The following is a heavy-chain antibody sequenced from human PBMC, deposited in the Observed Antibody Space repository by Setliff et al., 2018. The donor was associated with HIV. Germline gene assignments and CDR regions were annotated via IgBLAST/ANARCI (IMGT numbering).Heavy chain of an antibody. CDR1: GYTFTGYY. Sequence: ASVKVSCKASGYTFTGYYMHWVQQAPGQGLEWMGRINPNSGGTKYAQKFQGRVTMTRDTSISTAYMELSRLRSDDTAVYYCARGTRVGGNDAFDIWGQGTMVT. CDR3: ARGTRVGGNDAFDI. V-gene: IGHV1-2*06. J-gene: IGHJ3*02. D-gene: IGHD1-26*01. CDR2: INPNSGGT.